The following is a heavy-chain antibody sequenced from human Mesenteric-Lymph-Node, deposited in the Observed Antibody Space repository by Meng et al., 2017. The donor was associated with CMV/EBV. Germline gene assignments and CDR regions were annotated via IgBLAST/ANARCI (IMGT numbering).Heavy chain of an antibody. V-gene: IGHV4-34*01. J-gene: IGHJ3*02. CDR3: ARGTAPFIDI. CDR1: GGSFSGYY. CDR2: INHSGST. Sequence: GSLRLSCAVYGGSFSGYYWSWIRQPPGKGLEWIGEINHSGSTNYNPSLKSRVTISVYTSKNQFSLKLSPVTAADTAVYYCARGTAPFIDIWGQGTMVTVSS.